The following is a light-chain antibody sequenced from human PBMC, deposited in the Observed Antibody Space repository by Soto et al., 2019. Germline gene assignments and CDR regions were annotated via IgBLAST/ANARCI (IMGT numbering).Light chain of an antibody. V-gene: IGLV4-69*01. CDR2: LNSDGSH. CDR1: SGHSSYA. J-gene: IGLJ2*01. CDR3: QTWGTGIQV. Sequence: QLVLTQSPSASASLGASVKLTCTLSSGHSSYAIAWHQQQPEKGTRYLMKLNSDGSHNKGDGIPDRFSGSSSGAERYLTISRLQSEDEADYYCQTWGTGIQVFGGGTKLTVL.